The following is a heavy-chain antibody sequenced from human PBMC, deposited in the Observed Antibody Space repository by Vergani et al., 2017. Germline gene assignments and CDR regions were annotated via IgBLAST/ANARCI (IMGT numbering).Heavy chain of an antibody. J-gene: IGHJ6*02. Sequence: QVQLVESGGGVVQPGRSLRLSCAASGFTFSSYGMHWVRQAPGKGLEWVAVIWYDGSNKYYADSVKGRFTISRDNSKNTLYLQMNSLRAEDTAVYYCARRLGVVVPAAISKGSSYCYGMDVWGQGTTVTGSS. V-gene: IGHV3-33*01. D-gene: IGHD2-2*01. CDR1: GFTFSSYG. CDR3: ARRLGVVVPAAISKGSSYCYGMDV. CDR2: IWYDGSNK.